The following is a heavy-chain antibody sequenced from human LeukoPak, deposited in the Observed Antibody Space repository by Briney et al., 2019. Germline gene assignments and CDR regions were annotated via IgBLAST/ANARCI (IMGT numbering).Heavy chain of an antibody. Sequence: GGSLRLSCAASGFIFSNYGIHWVRQAPGKGLEWVAFIGHGGSNEYYADSVKGRFTISRDKSKNSLYLQMTSLRVEDTAMYYCAKSRATTAAPDAFHVWGQGTMVTVSS. CDR3: AKSRATTAAPDAFHV. V-gene: IGHV3-30*02. CDR2: IGHGGSNE. CDR1: GFIFSNYG. D-gene: IGHD1-1*01. J-gene: IGHJ3*01.